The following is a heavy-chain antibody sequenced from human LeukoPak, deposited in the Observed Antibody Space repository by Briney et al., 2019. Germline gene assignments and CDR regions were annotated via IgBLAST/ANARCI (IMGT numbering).Heavy chain of an antibody. V-gene: IGHV3-30*01. CDR2: ISSSGRNQ. CDR1: GFPSSSYA. D-gene: IGHD4-23*01. CDR3: TRVANYGGYEFDF. Sequence: GGSLRLSCAASGFPSSSYAMHWVRQAPGKGLEWVAVISSSGRNQYYADSVKGRFTISRDNSQNMVFLQMNSLRVEDAAIYYCTRVANYGGYEFDFWGQGTLVTVSS. J-gene: IGHJ4*02.